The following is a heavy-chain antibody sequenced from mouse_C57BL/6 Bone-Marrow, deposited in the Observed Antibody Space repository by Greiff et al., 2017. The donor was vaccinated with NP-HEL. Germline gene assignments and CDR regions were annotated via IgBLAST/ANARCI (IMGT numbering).Heavy chain of an antibody. CDR3: ARDPITTPYFDY. V-gene: IGHV5-4*01. J-gene: IGHJ2*01. CDR2: ISDGGSYT. D-gene: IGHD1-1*01. Sequence: EVQRVESGGGLVKPGGSLKLSCAASGFTFSSYAMSWVRQTPEKRLEWVATISDGGSYTYYPDNVKGRFTISRDNAKNNLYLQMSHLKSEDTAMYYCARDPITTPYFDYWGQGTTLTVSS. CDR1: GFTFSSYA.